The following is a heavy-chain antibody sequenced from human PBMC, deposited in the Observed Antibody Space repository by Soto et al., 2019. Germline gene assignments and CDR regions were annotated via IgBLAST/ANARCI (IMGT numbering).Heavy chain of an antibody. Sequence: QVQLVQSGAEVKKPGASVKVSCKASGYTFTSYDINWVRQATGQGLEWMGWMNHNSGNTGYAQKFQGRVTMTRNTSIITAYMELSSLRSEVTAVYYCARGMRVTFGGIIAPSYYFDYWGQGTLVTVSS. J-gene: IGHJ4*02. CDR1: GYTFTSYD. CDR2: MNHNSGNT. CDR3: ARGMRVTFGGIIAPSYYFDY. V-gene: IGHV1-8*01. D-gene: IGHD3-16*02.